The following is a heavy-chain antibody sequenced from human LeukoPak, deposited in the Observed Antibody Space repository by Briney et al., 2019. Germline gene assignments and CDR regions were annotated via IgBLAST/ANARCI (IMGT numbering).Heavy chain of an antibody. CDR1: GFTFSSYS. V-gene: IGHV3-21*01. D-gene: IGHD4-17*01. CDR2: ISSSSSYI. J-gene: IGHJ6*03. CDR3: ARHPQAHYGDYGTDYYYYMDV. Sequence: GGSLRLSCAASGFTFSSYSMNWVRQAPGKGLEWVSSISSSSSYIYYAEPVKGRFTISRDNAKNSLYLQMNSLRAEDTAVYYCARHPQAHYGDYGTDYYYYMDVWGKGTTVTVSS.